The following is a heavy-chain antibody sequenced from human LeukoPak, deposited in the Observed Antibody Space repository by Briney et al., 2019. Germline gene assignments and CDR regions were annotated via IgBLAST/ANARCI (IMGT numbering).Heavy chain of an antibody. CDR1: GFTFSSYA. CDR2: ISYDGSNK. V-gene: IGHV3-30*04. J-gene: IGHJ4*02. D-gene: IGHD5-12*01. Sequence: TGGSLRLSCAASGFTFSSYAMHWVRQAPGKGLEWVAVISYDGSNKYYADSVKGRFTISRDNSKNTLYLQMNSLRAEDTAVYYCAREPRSLEWLRLGGYFGYWGQGTLVTVSS. CDR3: AREPRSLEWLRLGGYFGY.